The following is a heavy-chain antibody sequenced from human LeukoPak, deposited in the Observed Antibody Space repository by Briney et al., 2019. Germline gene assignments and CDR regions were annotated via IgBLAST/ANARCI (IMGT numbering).Heavy chain of an antibody. V-gene: IGHV4-59*01. CDR1: GGPISRYY. D-gene: IGHD2-15*01. CDR2: IYDSGIT. Sequence: PSETLSLTCTVSGGPISRYYWSWIRQPPGKGLEWIGHIYDSGITNYNPSLKSRVTISVDTSKNQFSLKLSSVTAADTAVYYCARVSGYCSGGACYSRRHFDHWGQGTLVTVSS. CDR3: ARVSGYCSGGACYSRRHFDH. J-gene: IGHJ4*02.